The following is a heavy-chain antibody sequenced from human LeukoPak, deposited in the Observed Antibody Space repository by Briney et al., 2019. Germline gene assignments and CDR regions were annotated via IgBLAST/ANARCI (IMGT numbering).Heavy chain of an antibody. CDR2: IIPIFGTA. J-gene: IGHJ6*02. CDR3: ARGLAAAGLNYYYYGMDV. CDR1: GGTFSSYA. V-gene: IGHV1-69*13. D-gene: IGHD6-13*01. Sequence: GASVKASCKASGGTFSSYAISWVRQAPGQGLEWMGGIIPIFGTANYAQKFQGRVTITADESTSTAYMELSSLRSEDTAVYYCARGLAAAGLNYYYYGMDVWGQGTTVTVSS.